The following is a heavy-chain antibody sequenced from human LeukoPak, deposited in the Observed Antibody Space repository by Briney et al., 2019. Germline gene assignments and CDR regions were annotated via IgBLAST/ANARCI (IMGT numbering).Heavy chain of an antibody. D-gene: IGHD3-22*01. CDR1: GFKFDNYA. CDR3: AKDIGPLTYHYDTSGYSGAFDY. V-gene: IGHV3-9*01. J-gene: IGHJ4*02. CDR2: ISWNSDII. Sequence: PGRSLRLSCAASGFKFDNYAMHWVRQAPGKGLEWVSSISWNSDIIAYADSVKGRFTISRDNAKNSLYLQMNSLKAEDTALYYCAKDIGPLTYHYDTSGYSGAFDYWGQGTLVTVSS.